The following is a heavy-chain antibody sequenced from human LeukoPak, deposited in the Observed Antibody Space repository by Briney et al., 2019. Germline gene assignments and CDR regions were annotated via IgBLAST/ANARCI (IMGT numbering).Heavy chain of an antibody. CDR3: ARAIPYSNYFDY. D-gene: IGHD2-21*01. CDR1: GYSISSGYY. CDR2: IYHSGST. J-gene: IGHJ4*02. V-gene: IGHV4-38-2*02. Sequence: PSETPSLTCTVSGYSISSGYYWGWIRQPPGKGLEWIGSIYHSGSTYYNPSLKSRVTISVDTSKNQFSLKLSSVTAADTAVYYCARAIPYSNYFDYWGQGTLVTVSS.